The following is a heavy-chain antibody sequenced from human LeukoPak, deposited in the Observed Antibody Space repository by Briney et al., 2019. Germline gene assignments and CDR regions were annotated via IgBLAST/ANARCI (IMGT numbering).Heavy chain of an antibody. V-gene: IGHV1-18*01. CDR1: GYTFTSYG. CDR3: ASGHYYYDSSGYYFDY. CDR2: ISAYNGNT. D-gene: IGHD3-22*01. J-gene: IGHJ4*02. Sequence: ASVKVSCKASGYTFTSYGISWVRQAPGQGLEWMGWISAYNGNTNYAQKFQGRVTITADKSTSTAYMELSSLRSEDTAVYYCASGHYYYDSSGYYFDYWGQGTLVTVSS.